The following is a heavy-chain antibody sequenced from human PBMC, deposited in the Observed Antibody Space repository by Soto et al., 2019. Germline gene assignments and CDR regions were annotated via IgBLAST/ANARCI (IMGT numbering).Heavy chain of an antibody. D-gene: IGHD2-2*01. CDR1: GGTFNRYT. CDR2: IIPMFGIA. V-gene: IGHV1-69*04. Sequence: SVKVSCKGSGGTFNRYTITWVRQAPGQGLEWMGRIIPMFGIASYAQNFQGRVTITADKSTSTAYMELSSLRSEDTAVYYCARDSGRSDVVPAAISAMDAWGHGPTVTSP. CDR3: ARDSGRSDVVPAAISAMDA. J-gene: IGHJ6*02.